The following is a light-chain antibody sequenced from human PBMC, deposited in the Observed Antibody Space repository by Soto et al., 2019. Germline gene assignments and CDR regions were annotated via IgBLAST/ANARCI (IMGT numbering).Light chain of an antibody. CDR1: RHVYINA. CDR3: QQYGSSPQT. CDR2: GAS. Sequence: VVLTQSPATLSLSPGDRATLSCRASRHVYINALGWYQQKPGRTPTLLIYGASTRATDIPDRFSATGSGTDFSLTISGVEPEDSAVYYCQQYGSSPQTFGQGTKVEIK. J-gene: IGKJ1*01. V-gene: IGKV3-20*01.